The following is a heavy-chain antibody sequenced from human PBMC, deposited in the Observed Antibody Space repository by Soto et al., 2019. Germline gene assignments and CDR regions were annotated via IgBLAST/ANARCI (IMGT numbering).Heavy chain of an antibody. CDR2: ISSDGSTT. CDR1: GFTFSNYW. CDR3: AREEPVSSWSPLDY. Sequence: EVQLVESGGGLVQPGGSLRLSCAASGFTFSNYWMHWVRQAPGKGLVWVSRISSDGSTTNYADSVRGRFTISRANAKNTLYLQMISLSAEDTAVYYCAREEPVSSWSPLDYWGQGNLVTVSS. D-gene: IGHD6-13*01. V-gene: IGHV3-74*01. J-gene: IGHJ4*02.